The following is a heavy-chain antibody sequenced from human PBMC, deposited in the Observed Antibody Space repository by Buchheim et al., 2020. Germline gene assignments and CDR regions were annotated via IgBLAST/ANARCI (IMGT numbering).Heavy chain of an antibody. J-gene: IGHJ6*03. CDR2: IKQDGSEK. Sequence: EVQLLESGGDLVQPGGSLRLSCTASGFTFSSYAMSWVRQVPGKGLEWVANIKQDGSEKYYVDSVKGRFTISRDNATNSMYLQMNSLRAEDTAVYYCARDNYMDVWGKGTT. V-gene: IGHV3-7*01. CDR1: GFTFSSYA. CDR3: ARDNYMDV.